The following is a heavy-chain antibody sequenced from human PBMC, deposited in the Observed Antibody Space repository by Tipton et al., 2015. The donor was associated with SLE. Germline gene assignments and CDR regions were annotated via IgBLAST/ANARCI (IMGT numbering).Heavy chain of an antibody. D-gene: IGHD6-13*01. Sequence: GSLRLSCAVSEFNLRTYWMTWVRQAPGKGLEWLANIKQDGSVIHNADSVKGRFTISRDSSKNKMYLQMKSLRAEDTAVYNCAKDGGQQLVSWGQGTLVTVSS. J-gene: IGHJ4*02. CDR1: EFNLRTYW. CDR2: IKQDGSVI. CDR3: AKDGGQQLVS. V-gene: IGHV3-7*01.